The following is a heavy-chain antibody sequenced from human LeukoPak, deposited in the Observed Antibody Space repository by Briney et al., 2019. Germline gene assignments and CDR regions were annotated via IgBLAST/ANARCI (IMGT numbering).Heavy chain of an antibody. Sequence: PSETLSLTCAVYGGSFSGYYWSWIRQPPGKGLEWIGEINHSGSTNYNPSLKSRVTISVDTSKNQFSLKLSSVTAADTAVYYCAGRRSTVAGFSSWGQGTLVTVSS. D-gene: IGHD6-19*01. V-gene: IGHV4-34*01. CDR1: GGSFSGYY. CDR2: INHSGST. CDR3: AGRRSTVAGFSS. J-gene: IGHJ4*02.